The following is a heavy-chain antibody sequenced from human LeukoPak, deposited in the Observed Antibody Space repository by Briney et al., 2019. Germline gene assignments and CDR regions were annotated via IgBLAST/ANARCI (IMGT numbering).Heavy chain of an antibody. CDR1: ADSFNNYA. CDR2: SIPLFGTV. J-gene: IGHJ6*03. CDR3: ARGGRPLGYFYMDV. Sequence: SVKVSCKASADSFNNYAFNWVRQAPGQGPEWMGGSIPLFGTVKAAQKFQGRFTITTDESTSTAYMELSSLTSGDTAVYYCARGGRPLGYFYMDVWGKGTTVTVSS. V-gene: IGHV1-69*05.